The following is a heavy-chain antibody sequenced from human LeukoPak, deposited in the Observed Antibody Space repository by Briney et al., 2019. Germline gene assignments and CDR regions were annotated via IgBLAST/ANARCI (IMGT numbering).Heavy chain of an antibody. V-gene: IGHV1-2*02. CDR2: INPNSGGT. CDR1: GYTFTGYY. J-gene: IGHJ6*03. Sequence: ASVKVSCKASGYTFTGYYMHWVRQAPGQGLEWMGWINPNSGGTNYAQKFQGRVTMTRDTSISTAYMELSRLRSDDTAVYYCARDGGGSSWAYYYYMDVWGKGTTVTVSS. CDR3: ARDGGGSSWAYYYYMDV. D-gene: IGHD6-13*01.